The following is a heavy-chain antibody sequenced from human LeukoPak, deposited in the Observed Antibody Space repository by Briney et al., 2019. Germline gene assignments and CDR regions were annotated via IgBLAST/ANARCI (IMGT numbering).Heavy chain of an antibody. J-gene: IGHJ4*02. Sequence: SETLSLTCTVSGGSLSNYYWSWIRQPPGRGLEWIGYIYYSGSINYNPSLKSRVTISVDMSKNQFSLQLSSVTAADTAVYYCARQSRDGDYIAKLFDYWGQGTLVTVSS. CDR3: ARQSRDGDYIAKLFDY. CDR2: IYYSGSI. D-gene: IGHD4-17*01. CDR1: GGSLSNYY. V-gene: IGHV4-59*08.